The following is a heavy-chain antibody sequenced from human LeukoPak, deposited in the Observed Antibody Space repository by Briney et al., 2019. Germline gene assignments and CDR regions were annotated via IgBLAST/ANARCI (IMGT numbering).Heavy chain of an antibody. D-gene: IGHD1-26*01. V-gene: IGHV1-46*01. Sequence: GASVKVSCKASGYTFTSYYMHWVRQAPGQGLEWMGIINPSGGSTSYAQKFQGRVTITRNTSISTAYMELSSLRSEDTAVYYCATRGELDAFDIWGQGTMVTVSS. J-gene: IGHJ3*02. CDR2: INPSGGST. CDR3: ATRGELDAFDI. CDR1: GYTFTSYY.